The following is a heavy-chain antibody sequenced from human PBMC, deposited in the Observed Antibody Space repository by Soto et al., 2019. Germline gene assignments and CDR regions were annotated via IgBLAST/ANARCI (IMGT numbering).Heavy chain of an antibody. V-gene: IGHV4-34*01. Sequence: QVQLQQWGAGLVKPSETLSLSCAVYGQSFSGHSWAWIRQPPGKGLEWIGEISESGSTYYNPSLKSRVTISTDTSKNQFSLKLNSVYAADTAAYFCARGSGIVALPGELEDVNYDFWGQGTLVNVSS. CDR1: GQSFSGHS. J-gene: IGHJ4*02. CDR3: ARGSGIVALPGELEDVNYDF. CDR2: ISESGST. D-gene: IGHD1-1*01.